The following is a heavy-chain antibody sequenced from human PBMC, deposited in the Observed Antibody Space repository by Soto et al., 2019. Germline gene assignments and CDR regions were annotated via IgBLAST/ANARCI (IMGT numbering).Heavy chain of an antibody. D-gene: IGHD3-10*01. CDR3: ARQVKFGELPSN. CDR1: GYPLSTYW. CDR2: IYPGDSDT. V-gene: IGHV5-51*01. J-gene: IGHJ4*02. Sequence: GGALKISCMGPGYPLSTYWIAPVRQMPGKGLEWMGIIYPGDSDTRYSPSFQGQVTISVDKSISTAYLQWSSLKASDTAMYYCARQVKFGELPSNWGQGTLVTSPQ.